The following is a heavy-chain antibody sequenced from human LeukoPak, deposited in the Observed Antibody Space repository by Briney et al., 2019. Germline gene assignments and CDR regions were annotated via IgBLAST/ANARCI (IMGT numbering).Heavy chain of an antibody. V-gene: IGHV4-39*01. CDR1: GASISSSDSY. Sequence: SETLSLTCTVSGASISSSDSYWSWIRQPPGKGLEWIGSIYRRGSPSYNPSLKSRVTVSEDMSKNHFSLGLSSVTAADTAVYYCARHVQDLGIKVWGQGTTVTVSS. J-gene: IGHJ6*02. CDR3: ARHVQDLGIKV. CDR2: IYRRGSP.